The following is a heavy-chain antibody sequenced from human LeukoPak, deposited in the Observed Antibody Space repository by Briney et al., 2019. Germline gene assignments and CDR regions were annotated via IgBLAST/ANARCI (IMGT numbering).Heavy chain of an antibody. V-gene: IGHV4-59*08. CDR1: GGSINDYY. J-gene: IGHJ6*02. D-gene: IGHD6-13*01. Sequence: SETLSLTCSVSGGSINDYYWTWIRQPPGKGLEWIGYVSDSGSTNYNPSLKSRVTISVDTSKNQFSLKLSFVTAADTAVYYCARHVYSSSWYIYYYGMDVWGQGITVTVSS. CDR2: VSDSGST. CDR3: ARHVYSSSWYIYYYGMDV.